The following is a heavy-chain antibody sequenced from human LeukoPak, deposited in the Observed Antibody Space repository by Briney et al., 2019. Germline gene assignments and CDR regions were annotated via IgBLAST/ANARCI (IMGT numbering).Heavy chain of an antibody. CDR3: ARDGHDYGGRGFDY. Sequence: GGSLRLSCAASGFTFSSYSMNWVRQAPGKGLEWVSSISSSSSYIYYADSVKGRLTISRDNAKNSLYLQMNSLRAEDTAVYYCARDGHDYGGRGFDYWGQGTLVTVSS. CDR1: GFTFSSYS. V-gene: IGHV3-21*01. D-gene: IGHD4-23*01. CDR2: ISSSSSYI. J-gene: IGHJ4*02.